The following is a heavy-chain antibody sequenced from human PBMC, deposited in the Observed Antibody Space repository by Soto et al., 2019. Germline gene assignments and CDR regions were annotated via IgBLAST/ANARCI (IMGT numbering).Heavy chain of an antibody. CDR3: GRAPYGLTSWFDS. D-gene: IGHD3-10*01. CDR1: ELTSIDHD. Sequence: LRHSSAASELTSIDHDGRWIRQAPGKGLEWVSYISSSGTTIYYADSVKGRFTISRDNAKNSLYLQMDSLRAEDTAVYYCGRAPYGLTSWFDSWGQGTLVTVSA. V-gene: IGHV3-11*01. CDR2: ISSSGTTI. J-gene: IGHJ5*01.